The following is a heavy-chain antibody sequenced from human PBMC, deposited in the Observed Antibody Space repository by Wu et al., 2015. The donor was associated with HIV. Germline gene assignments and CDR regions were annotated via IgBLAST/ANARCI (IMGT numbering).Heavy chain of an antibody. Sequence: QVQLVQSGAEVKKPGASVKVSCKASGYTFTSYYIHWVRQAPGQGLEWMGWINPDGGGTNYAQKFQGRVTMTRDTSISTAYMELSRLTSDDTAVYYCAREGLIITHIYYFDYWGQGALVTVSS. CDR1: GYTFTSYY. CDR3: AREGLIITHIYYFDY. D-gene: IGHD3-9*01. V-gene: IGHV1-2*02. J-gene: IGHJ4*02. CDR2: INPDGGGT.